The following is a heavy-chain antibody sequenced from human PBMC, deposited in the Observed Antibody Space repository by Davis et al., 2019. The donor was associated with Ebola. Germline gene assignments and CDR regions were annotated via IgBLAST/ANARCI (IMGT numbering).Heavy chain of an antibody. Sequence: AASVKVSCKASGYTFTSYYMHWVRQAPGQGLEWMGIINPSGGSTSYAQKFQGRVTMTRDTSTSTVYMELSSLRSEDTAVYYCARDAIPMITFGGVRAFDYWGQGTLVTVSS. CDR3: ARDAIPMITFGGVRAFDY. CDR2: INPSGGST. D-gene: IGHD3-16*01. J-gene: IGHJ4*02. CDR1: GYTFTSYY. V-gene: IGHV1-46*01.